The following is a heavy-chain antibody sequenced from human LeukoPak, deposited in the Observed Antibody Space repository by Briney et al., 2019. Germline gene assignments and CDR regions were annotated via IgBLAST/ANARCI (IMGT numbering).Heavy chain of an antibody. CDR1: GFTFSDYY. J-gene: IGHJ4*02. CDR3: ARSHQWLAMSYFDY. V-gene: IGHV3-11*01. Sequence: GGSLRLSCAASGFTFSDYYMSWIRQAPGKGLEWVSYISSSGSTIYYADSVKGRFTISRDNAKNSLYLQMNSLRAEDTAVYYCARSHQWLAMSYFDYWGQGTLVTVSS. D-gene: IGHD6-19*01. CDR2: ISSSGSTI.